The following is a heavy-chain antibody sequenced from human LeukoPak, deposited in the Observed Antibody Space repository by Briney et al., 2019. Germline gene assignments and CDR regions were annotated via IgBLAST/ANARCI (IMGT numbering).Heavy chain of an antibody. CDR2: LFHTGNT. J-gene: IGHJ4*02. CDR3: ARILTGLFDY. CDR1: GYSISGGYY. D-gene: IGHD3-9*01. Sequence: PSETLSLTCTVSGYSISGGYYWGWIRQPPGKGLEWIGSLFHTGNTYYNPSLKSRVTMSVDLSKNRFSLKLSSVTAADTAVYYCARILTGLFDYWGQGILVTISS. V-gene: IGHV4-38-2*02.